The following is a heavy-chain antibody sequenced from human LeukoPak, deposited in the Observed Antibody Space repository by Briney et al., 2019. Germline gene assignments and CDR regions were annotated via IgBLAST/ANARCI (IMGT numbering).Heavy chain of an antibody. CDR2: ISSSGST. J-gene: IGHJ4*02. CDR1: GDSISSGDYY. D-gene: IGHD2-15*01. Sequence: SETLSLTCTVSGDSISSGDYYWSWIRQPAGKGLEWIGRISSSGSTNYNPSLKSRVTISVDTSKNQFSLKLSSVTAADTAVYYCASNEKYCSGGSCYLEFDYWGQGTLVTVSS. V-gene: IGHV4-61*02. CDR3: ASNEKYCSGGSCYLEFDY.